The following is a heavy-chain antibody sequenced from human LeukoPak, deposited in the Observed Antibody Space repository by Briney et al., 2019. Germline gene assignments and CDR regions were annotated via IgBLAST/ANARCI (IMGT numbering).Heavy chain of an antibody. CDR2: ISWDGGST. CDR1: GFTFDDYA. CDR3: AKSGRFDYYYYMDV. Sequence: GGSLRLSCAASGFTFDDYAMHWVRQAPGKGLEGVSLISWDGGSTYYADSVKGRFTISRDNSKNSLYLHMNSLRAEDTALYYCAKSGRFDYYYYMDVWGKGTTVTVSS. J-gene: IGHJ6*03. V-gene: IGHV3-43D*04. D-gene: IGHD3-10*01.